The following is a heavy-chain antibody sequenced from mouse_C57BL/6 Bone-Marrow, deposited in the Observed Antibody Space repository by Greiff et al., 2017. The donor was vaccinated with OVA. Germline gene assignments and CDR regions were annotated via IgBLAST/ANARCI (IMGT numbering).Heavy chain of an antibody. V-gene: IGHV1-55*01. CDR2: IYPGSGST. D-gene: IGHD2-5*01. CDR1: GYTFTSYW. J-gene: IGHJ3*01. CDR3: ARLQAYYSNYPFAY. Sequence: QVQLKQSGAELVKPGASVKMSCKASGYTFTSYWITWVKQRPGQGLEWIGDIYPGSGSTNYNEKFKSKATLTVDTSSSTAYMQLSSLTSEDSAVYYCARLQAYYSNYPFAYWGQGTLVTVSA.